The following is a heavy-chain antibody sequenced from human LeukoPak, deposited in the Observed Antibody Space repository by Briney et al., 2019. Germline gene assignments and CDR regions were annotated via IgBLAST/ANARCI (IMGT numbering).Heavy chain of an antibody. CDR3: ATMGLELLPYYFDY. CDR2: INQDGSEK. V-gene: IGHV3-7*01. Sequence: GGSLRLSCAGSGFTFSRYWMSWVRQASGKGLEWVANINQDGSEKYHVDSVRGRFTISRDNAKNSLYLQMNSLRAEDTAVYYCATMGLELLPYYFDYWGQGTLVTVSS. CDR1: GFTFSRYW. D-gene: IGHD1-7*01. J-gene: IGHJ4*02.